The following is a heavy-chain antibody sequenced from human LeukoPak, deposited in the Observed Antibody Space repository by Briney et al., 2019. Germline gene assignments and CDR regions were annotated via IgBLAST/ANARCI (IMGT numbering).Heavy chain of an antibody. D-gene: IGHD6-19*01. CDR3: ARAGAVAGIYNWFDP. CDR1: GGSISSSSYY. V-gene: IGHV4-39*07. J-gene: IGHJ5*02. Sequence: SETLSLTCTVSGGSISSSSYYWGWIRQPPGKGLEWIGSIYYSGSTYYNPSLKSRVTISVDTSKNQFSLKLSSVTAADTAVYYCARAGAVAGIYNWFDPWGQGTLVTVSS. CDR2: IYYSGST.